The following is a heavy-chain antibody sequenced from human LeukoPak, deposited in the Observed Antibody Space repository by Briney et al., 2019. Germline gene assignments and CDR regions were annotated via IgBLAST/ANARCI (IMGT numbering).Heavy chain of an antibody. Sequence: GGSLRLSCAASGFTFSDYYMSWIRQAPGKGLEWVSYISSSGSTIYYADSVKGRSTISRDNAKNSLYLQMNSLRAEDTAVYYCESGSYYAQTFDYWGQGTLVTVSS. J-gene: IGHJ4*02. CDR3: ESGSYYAQTFDY. V-gene: IGHV3-11*01. D-gene: IGHD1-26*01. CDR2: ISSSGSTI. CDR1: GFTFSDYY.